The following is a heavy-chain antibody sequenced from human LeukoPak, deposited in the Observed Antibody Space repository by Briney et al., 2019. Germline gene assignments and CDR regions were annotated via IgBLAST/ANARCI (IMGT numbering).Heavy chain of an antibody. CDR3: ASASHITMLRGANDY. CDR1: GYTFTSYG. J-gene: IGHJ4*01. V-gene: IGHV1-18*01. CDR2: ISAYKGNT. Sequence: ASVKVSCKASGYTFTSYGISWVRQAPGQGLEWMGWISAYKGNTNYAQKLQGRVTMTTDTSTSTVYMELRSLRSDDTAVYYCASASHITMLRGANDYWGQGTLVTVSS. D-gene: IGHD3-10*01.